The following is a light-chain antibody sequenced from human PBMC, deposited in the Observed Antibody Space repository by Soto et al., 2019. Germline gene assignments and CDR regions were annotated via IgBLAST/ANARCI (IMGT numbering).Light chain of an antibody. CDR2: GAS. Sequence: EIVFSQSPGTLSLCPGERATLSCRASQSVTNSLAWYQQKPGQAPRLLIDGASNRATGIPARFSGSGSGTDFTLTISSLENEDFAVYFCQQRSSWPLTFGGGTKVDIK. J-gene: IGKJ4*02. CDR3: QQRSSWPLT. CDR1: QSVTNS. V-gene: IGKV3-11*01.